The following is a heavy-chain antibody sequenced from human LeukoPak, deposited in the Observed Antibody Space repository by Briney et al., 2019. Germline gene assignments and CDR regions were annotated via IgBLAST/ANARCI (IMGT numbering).Heavy chain of an antibody. V-gene: IGHV1-2*02. Sequence: ASVKVSCKASGYTFTGYNIHWVRQAPGQGLEWMGRINPRNGDTKYPPKFQGRVTMTRDTSISTAYMELSRLRSDDTAVYYCARVSFDYWGQGTLVTVSS. J-gene: IGHJ4*02. CDR3: ARVSFDY. CDR2: INPRNGDT. CDR1: GYTFTGYN.